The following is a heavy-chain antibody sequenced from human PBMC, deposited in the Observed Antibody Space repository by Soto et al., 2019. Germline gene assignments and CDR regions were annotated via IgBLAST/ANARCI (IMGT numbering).Heavy chain of an antibody. V-gene: IGHV1-18*01. D-gene: IGHD3-10*01. J-gene: IGHJ5*02. Sequence: ASVKVSCKASGYTFTSYGISWVRQAPGQGLEWMGWISAYNGNTNYAQKLQGRVTMTTDTSTSTAYMELRSLRSDDTAVYYCARDYYGSGSYYSPPSSWGQGTLVTVSS. CDR1: GYTFTSYG. CDR2: ISAYNGNT. CDR3: ARDYYGSGSYYSPPSS.